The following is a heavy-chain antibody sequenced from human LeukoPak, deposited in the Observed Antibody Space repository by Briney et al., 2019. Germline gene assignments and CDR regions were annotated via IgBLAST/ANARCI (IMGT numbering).Heavy chain of an antibody. J-gene: IGHJ5*02. CDR2: IKQDGSEK. CDR1: GFTFSSYW. CDR3: ARLALRHTPMVPYNWFDP. D-gene: IGHD5-18*01. Sequence: GGSLRLSCAASGFTFSSYWMSWVRPAPGKGLEWVANIKQDGSEKYYVDSVKGRFTISRDNAKNSLYLQMNSLRAEDTAVYYCARLALRHTPMVPYNWFDPWGQGTLVTASS. V-gene: IGHV3-7*01.